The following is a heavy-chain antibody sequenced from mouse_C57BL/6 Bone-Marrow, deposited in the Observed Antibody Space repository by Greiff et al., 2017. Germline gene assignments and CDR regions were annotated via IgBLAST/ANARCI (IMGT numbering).Heavy chain of an antibody. Sequence: VQLQQSGPELVKPGASVKISCKASGYAFSRSWMNWVKQRPGKGLEWIGRIYPGDGDTNYNGKFKGKATLTADKASSTAYMQLSSLTSEDSAVYFCARLEYKDAMDYWGQGTSVTVSS. CDR1: GYAFSRSW. D-gene: IGHD1-3*01. V-gene: IGHV1-82*01. CDR3: ARLEYKDAMDY. CDR2: IYPGDGDT. J-gene: IGHJ4*01.